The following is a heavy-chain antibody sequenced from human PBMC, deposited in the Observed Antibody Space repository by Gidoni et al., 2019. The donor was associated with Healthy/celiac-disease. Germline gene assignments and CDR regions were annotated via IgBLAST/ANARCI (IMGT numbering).Heavy chain of an antibody. CDR1: GFTFSSYS. D-gene: IGHD5-18*01. Sequence: EVQLVESGGGLVQPGGSLRLSCAASGFTFSSYSMNWVRQAPGKGLEWVSYISSSSSTIYYADSVKGRFTISRDNAKNSLYLQMNSLRAEDTAVYYCARDRHVDTAMVNFHWGQGTLVTVSS. V-gene: IGHV3-48*01. CDR2: ISSSSSTI. J-gene: IGHJ4*02. CDR3: ARDRHVDTAMVNFH.